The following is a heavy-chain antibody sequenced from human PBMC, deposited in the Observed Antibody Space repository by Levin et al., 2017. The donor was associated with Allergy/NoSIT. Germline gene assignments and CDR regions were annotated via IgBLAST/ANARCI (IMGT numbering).Heavy chain of an antibody. J-gene: IGHJ4*02. Sequence: NPGGSLRLSCAASGFTFSSYSMNWVRQAPGKGLEWVSSISSTSSYIYYADSVKGRFTISRDNAKNSLYLQMNSLRADDTAVYYCARVIAVAGTWGIVAYFDYWGQGTLVTVSS. V-gene: IGHV3-21*01. CDR1: GFTFSSYS. CDR3: ARVIAVAGTWGIVAYFDY. CDR2: ISSTSSYI. D-gene: IGHD6-19*01.